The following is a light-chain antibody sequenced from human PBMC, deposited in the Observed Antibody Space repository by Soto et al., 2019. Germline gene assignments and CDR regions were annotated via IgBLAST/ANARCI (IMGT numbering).Light chain of an antibody. V-gene: IGLV1-40*01. CDR3: QSYDSSLSAWV. CDR2: GNK. J-gene: IGLJ3*02. Sequence: QSVLTQPPSASGAPGQRVTISCTGNNSNIGANYHVHWYQQLPGTAPKLLIYGNKNRPSGVPDRISGSKTGSSASLAITGLQAEDEADYYCQSYDSSLSAWVFGGGTKLTVL. CDR1: NSNIGANYH.